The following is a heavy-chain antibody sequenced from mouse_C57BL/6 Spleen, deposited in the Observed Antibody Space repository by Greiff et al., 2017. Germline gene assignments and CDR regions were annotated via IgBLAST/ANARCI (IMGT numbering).Heavy chain of an antibody. CDR1: GYTFTSYW. D-gene: IGHD2-3*01. CDR2: IHPNSGST. Sequence: QVQLQQPGAELVKPGASVKLSCKASGYTFTSYWMHWVKQRPGQGLEWIGMIHPNSGSTNYNEKFKSKATLTVAKSSSTAYMQLSSLTSEDSAVYYCAREDDGYYFWFAYWGQGTLVTVSA. V-gene: IGHV1-64*01. CDR3: AREDDGYYFWFAY. J-gene: IGHJ3*01.